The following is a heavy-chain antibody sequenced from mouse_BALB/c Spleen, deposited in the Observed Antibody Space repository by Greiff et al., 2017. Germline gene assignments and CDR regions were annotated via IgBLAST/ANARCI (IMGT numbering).Heavy chain of an antibody. CDR2: ISSGGST. J-gene: IGHJ2*01. Sequence: EVMLVESGGGLVKPGGSLKLSCAASGFTFSSYAMSWVRQTPEKRLEWVASISSGGSTYYPDSVKGRFTISRDNARNILYLQMSSLRSEDTAMYYCAREGYGWDYFDYWGQGTTLTVSS. V-gene: IGHV5-6-5*01. D-gene: IGHD1-1*01. CDR1: GFTFSSYA. CDR3: AREGYGWDYFDY.